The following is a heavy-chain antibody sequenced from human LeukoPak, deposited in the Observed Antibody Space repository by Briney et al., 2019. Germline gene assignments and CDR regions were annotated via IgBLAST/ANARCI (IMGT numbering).Heavy chain of an antibody. J-gene: IGHJ4*02. CDR1: GVSITNYY. V-gene: IGHV4-4*07. CDR2: IYTSGST. CDR3: AREIAVAGFDY. D-gene: IGHD6-19*01. Sequence: SETLSLTCTVSGVSITNYYWSWIRQPAGKGLEWIGRIYTSGSTNYNPSLKSRVTMSVDTSKNQFSLKLSSVTAADTAVYYCAREIAVAGFDYWGQGTLVTVSS.